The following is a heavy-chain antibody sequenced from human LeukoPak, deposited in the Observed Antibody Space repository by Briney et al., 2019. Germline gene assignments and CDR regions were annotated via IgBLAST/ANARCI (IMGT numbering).Heavy chain of an antibody. CDR1: GYNFTSYY. CDR2: INPSGGRT. CDR3: AKGPRINRSDPPPLDY. V-gene: IGHV1-46*03. Sequence: GASVKLSCKPSGYNFTSYYMHWVRQAPGQGLEWMGIINPSGGRTTYAQKFQGSVTMTTDMSSSTIHMVLSSLRSDDTAVYYCAKGPRINRSDPPPLDYWGQGTLVPVSS. J-gene: IGHJ4*02. D-gene: IGHD3-16*02.